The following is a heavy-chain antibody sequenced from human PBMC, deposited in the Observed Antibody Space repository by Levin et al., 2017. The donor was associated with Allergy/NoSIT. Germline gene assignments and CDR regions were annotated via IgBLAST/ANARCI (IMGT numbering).Heavy chain of an antibody. CDR3: AKVNYDFVTAYYKGFYFDH. Sequence: PGGSLRLSCTASGFTFGDYAMHWVRQVPGKGLEWVSGISENSDKIGYADSVKGRFTISRDNAKNSLYLQMNSLRAEDTAFYYCAKVNYDFVTAYYKGFYFDHWGQGTLVTVSS. D-gene: IGHD3-9*01. V-gene: IGHV3-9*01. CDR1: GFTFGDYA. J-gene: IGHJ4*02. CDR2: ISENSDKI.